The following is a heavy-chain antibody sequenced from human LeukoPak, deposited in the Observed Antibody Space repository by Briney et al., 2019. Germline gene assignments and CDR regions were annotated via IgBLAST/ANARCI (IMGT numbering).Heavy chain of an antibody. CDR3: ARDHCSGGTCLGGH. Sequence: SVKVSCKASGGTFSSYAISWVRQAPGQGLEWMGRIIPIPDIANYPQKFQGRVTITADILTSTTYMELSSLRSDDTAVYYCARDHCSGGTCLGGHWGQGTLVTVSS. D-gene: IGHD2-15*01. CDR1: GGTFSSYA. J-gene: IGHJ4*02. CDR2: IIPIPDIA. V-gene: IGHV1-69*04.